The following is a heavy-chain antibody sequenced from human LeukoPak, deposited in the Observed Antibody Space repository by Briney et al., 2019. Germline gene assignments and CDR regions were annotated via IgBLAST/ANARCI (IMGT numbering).Heavy chain of an antibody. D-gene: IGHD3-22*01. CDR1: GFTFSSYA. J-gene: IGHJ4*02. CDR3: AKTVRYYYDSSGYRGYFDY. CDR2: ISGSGGST. Sequence: GGSLRLSCAASGFTFSSYAMSWVRQAPGKGLEWVSAISGSGGSTYYADSVKGRFTISRDNSKNTLYLQMNSLRAEDTAVYYCAKTVRYYYDSSGYRGYFDYWGQGTLVTVSS. V-gene: IGHV3-23*01.